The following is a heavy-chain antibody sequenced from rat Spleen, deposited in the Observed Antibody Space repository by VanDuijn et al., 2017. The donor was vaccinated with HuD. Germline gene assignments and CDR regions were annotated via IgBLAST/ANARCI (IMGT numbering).Heavy chain of an antibody. J-gene: IGHJ1*01. D-gene: IGHD1-1*01. CDR1: GFTFSDYA. CDR3: ARQWYYFDY. V-gene: IGHV5-17*01. Sequence: EVQLVESGGGLVQPGRSLKLSCAASGFTFSDYAMAWVRQAPKKGLEWVATIIYDGSNTYYRDSVKGRFTISRDDAKNALYLQMDSLRSEDTATYYCARQWYYFDYWGPGTMVTVSS. CDR2: IIYDGSNT.